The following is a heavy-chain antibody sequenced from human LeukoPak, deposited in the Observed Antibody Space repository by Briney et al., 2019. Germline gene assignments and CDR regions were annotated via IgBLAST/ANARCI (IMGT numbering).Heavy chain of an antibody. CDR3: ARGRPIAYSSSWYRLNWFDP. J-gene: IGHJ5*02. Sequence: SETLSLTCTVSGGSISSYYWSWIRQPPGKGLEWIGYIYYSGSTNYNPSLKSRVTISVDTSKNQFSLKLSSVTAADTAVYYCARGRPIAYSSSWYRLNWFDPWGQGTLVTVSS. CDR2: IYYSGST. D-gene: IGHD6-13*01. CDR1: GGSISSYY. V-gene: IGHV4-59*08.